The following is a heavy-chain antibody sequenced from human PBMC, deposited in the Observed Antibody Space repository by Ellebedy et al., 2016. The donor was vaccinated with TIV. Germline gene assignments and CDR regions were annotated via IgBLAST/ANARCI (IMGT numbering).Heavy chain of an antibody. CDR2: IYPGDSDT. CDR3: ARLPDSHYDILTGYYTHYYYCGMDV. D-gene: IGHD3-9*01. V-gene: IGHV5-51*01. CDR1: GYSFTSYW. Sequence: GESLKISXKGSGYSFTSYWIGWVRQMPGKGLEWMGIIYPGDSDTRYSPSFQGQVTISADKSISTAYLQWSSLKASDTAMYYCARLPDSHYDILTGYYTHYYYCGMDVWGQGTTVTVSS. J-gene: IGHJ6*02.